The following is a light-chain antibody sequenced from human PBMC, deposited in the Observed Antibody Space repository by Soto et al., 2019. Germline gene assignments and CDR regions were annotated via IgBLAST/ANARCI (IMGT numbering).Light chain of an antibody. CDR3: KRRSSVIT. V-gene: IGKV3-11*01. Sequence: EVVLTQSPATLSLSPGEGATLSCRASQSVSSHLAWYQQKPGQAPRLLIYDASKRATGIPARFSGNGFGTYFTLTISSLEPEDFAVYYCKRRSSVITFGQGTRLEIK. J-gene: IGKJ5*01. CDR1: QSVSSH. CDR2: DAS.